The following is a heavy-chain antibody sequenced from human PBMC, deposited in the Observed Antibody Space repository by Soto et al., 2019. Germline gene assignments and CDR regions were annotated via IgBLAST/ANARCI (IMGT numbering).Heavy chain of an antibody. V-gene: IGHV4-59*01. CDR1: GGSISSYY. CDR2: IYYSGST. J-gene: IGHJ4*02. Sequence: QVQLQESGPGLVKPSETLSLTCTVSGGSISSYYWSWIRQPPGKGLEWIGYIYYSGSTNYNPSLKSPGTISVDTSKYQFSLKLSSVTAADTAVYYCARVAAYCGGDCYGTFDYWGQGTLVTVSS. CDR3: ARVAAYCGGDCYGTFDY. D-gene: IGHD2-21*02.